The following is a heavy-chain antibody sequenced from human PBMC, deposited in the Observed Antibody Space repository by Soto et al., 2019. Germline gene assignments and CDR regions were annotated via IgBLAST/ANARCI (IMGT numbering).Heavy chain of an antibody. CDR1: GGSISSGDYY. Sequence: QVQLQESGPGLVKPSQTLSLTCTVSGGSISSGDYYWSWIRQPPGKGLEWSGYIYYSESTYYNPSLKSRVTISVDTSKNQFSLKLSSVTAADTAVYYCAREARSYDSSGAGGAFDIWGQGTMVTVSS. D-gene: IGHD3-22*01. J-gene: IGHJ3*02. V-gene: IGHV4-30-4*01. CDR2: IYYSEST. CDR3: AREARSYDSSGAGGAFDI.